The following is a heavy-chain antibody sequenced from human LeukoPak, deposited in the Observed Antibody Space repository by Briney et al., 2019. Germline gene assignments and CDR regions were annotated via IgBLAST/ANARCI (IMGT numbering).Heavy chain of an antibody. Sequence: GGSLRLSCAASGFTFDDYAMSWVRHAPGKGLEWVSDINWNGGSTGYGDSVKGRFTISRDNAKNSLYLQVSNLRAEDTAFYYCARNYYYFDYWGQGTLVTVSS. J-gene: IGHJ4*02. V-gene: IGHV3-20*04. CDR2: INWNGGST. CDR3: ARNYYYFDY. CDR1: GFTFDDYA. D-gene: IGHD3-10*01.